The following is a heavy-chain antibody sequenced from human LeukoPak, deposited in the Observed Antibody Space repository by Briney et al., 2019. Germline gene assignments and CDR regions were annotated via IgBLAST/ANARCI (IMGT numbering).Heavy chain of an antibody. CDR1: GGSISGYY. CDR3: ARYGSGTYPRFDY. V-gene: IGHV4-59*08. D-gene: IGHD3-10*01. J-gene: IGHJ4*02. CDR2: IYNSGST. Sequence: SETLSLTCTVSGGSISGYYWSWIRQSPGKGLEWIAYIYNSGSTNYNPSLQSRVTISVDTSKNQFSLNLSSVTAADTAVYYCARYGSGTYPRFDYWGQGTLITVSS.